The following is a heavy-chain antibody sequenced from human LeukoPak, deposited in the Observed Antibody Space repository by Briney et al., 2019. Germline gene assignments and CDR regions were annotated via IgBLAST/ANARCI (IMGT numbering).Heavy chain of an antibody. CDR1: GFTFSSYV. V-gene: IGHV3-23*01. J-gene: IGHJ4*02. CDR3: AKGKRYPDY. CDR2: IIGSCGSI. D-gene: IGHD1-1*01. Sequence: GGSLRLSCAASGFTFSSYVMSWVRQAPGKGLEWVPGIIGSCGSIYYADSVKGRFTISRDNAKNKLYLQMNSLRAEDTAVYDCAKGKRYPDYWGQGTLVTVSS.